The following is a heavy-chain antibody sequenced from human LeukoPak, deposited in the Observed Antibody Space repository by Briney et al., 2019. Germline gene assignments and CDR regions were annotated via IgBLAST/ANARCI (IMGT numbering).Heavy chain of an antibody. Sequence: SETLSLTCTVSGGSISSYYWSWIRQPPGKGLEWIGYIYYSGSTNYNPSLKSRVTISVDTSKNQFSLKLSSVTAADTAVYYCARTPLVLRYFDWIFQFDYWGQGTLVTVSS. J-gene: IGHJ4*02. CDR3: ARTPLVLRYFDWIFQFDY. D-gene: IGHD3-9*01. CDR1: GGSISSYY. CDR2: IYYSGST. V-gene: IGHV4-59*01.